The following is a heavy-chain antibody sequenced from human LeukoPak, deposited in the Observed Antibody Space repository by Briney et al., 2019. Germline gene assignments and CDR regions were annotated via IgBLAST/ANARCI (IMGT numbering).Heavy chain of an antibody. Sequence: KSGGSLRLSCAASGFTFSNAWMSWVRQAPGKGLEWVGRIKSKTDGGTTDYAAPVKGRFTISRDDSKNTLYLQMNSLKTEDTAVYFCTTSHDYCANGVCYPSTGYDAFDIWGQGTMVTVSS. CDR2: IKSKTDGGTT. J-gene: IGHJ3*02. CDR1: GFTFSNAW. V-gene: IGHV3-15*01. D-gene: IGHD2-8*01. CDR3: TTSHDYCANGVCYPSTGYDAFDI.